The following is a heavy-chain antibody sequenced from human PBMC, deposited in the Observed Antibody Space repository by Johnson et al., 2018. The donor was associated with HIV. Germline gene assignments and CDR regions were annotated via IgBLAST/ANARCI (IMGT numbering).Heavy chain of an antibody. CDR1: GFTVSSNY. J-gene: IGHJ3*02. V-gene: IGHV3-66*01. CDR2: IYSGGST. D-gene: IGHD1-26*01. CDR3: AKGLSLSGSYSYDAFDI. Sequence: EVQLVESGGGLVQPGGSLRLSCSASGFTVSSNYMSWVRQAPGKGLEWVSVIYSGGSTYYADSVKGRVTISRDNSKNTLYLQMNSLRPEDTAVYYCAKGLSLSGSYSYDAFDIWGQGTMVTVSS.